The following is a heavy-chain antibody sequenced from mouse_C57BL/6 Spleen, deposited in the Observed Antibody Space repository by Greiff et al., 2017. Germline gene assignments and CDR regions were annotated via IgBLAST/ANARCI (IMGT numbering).Heavy chain of an antibody. J-gene: IGHJ2*01. Sequence: QVQLQQPGAELVRPGSSVKLSCKASGYTFTSYWMDWVKQRPGQGLEWIGNIYPSDSETHYNQKFKDKATLTVDKSSSTAYMQLSSLTSEDSAVYYCARGEPSDYWGQGTTLTVSS. CDR2: IYPSDSET. CDR1: GYTFTSYW. V-gene: IGHV1-61*01. CDR3: ARGEPSDY.